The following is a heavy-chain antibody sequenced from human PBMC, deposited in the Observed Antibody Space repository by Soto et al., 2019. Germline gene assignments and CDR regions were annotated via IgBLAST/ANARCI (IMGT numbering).Heavy chain of an antibody. V-gene: IGHV3-11*01. CDR1: GFSFSDYY. CDR3: ARVKDDYHYYYGMDV. J-gene: IGHJ6*02. D-gene: IGHD2-15*01. CDR2: ISSSGNTI. Sequence: QVQLVESGGDLVKPGGSLRLSCAASGFSFSDYYMSWIRQAPGKGLEWVSFISSSGNTIYHADSVKGRFTISRDNAKKSLYLQMNSLRAEDTAVYYCARVKDDYHYYYGMDVWGQGTTVTVSS.